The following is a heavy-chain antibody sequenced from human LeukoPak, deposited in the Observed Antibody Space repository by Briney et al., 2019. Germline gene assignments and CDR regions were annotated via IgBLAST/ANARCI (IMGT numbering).Heavy chain of an antibody. D-gene: IGHD3-16*01. CDR3: AKISVDDYVWGSPVALDY. J-gene: IGHJ4*02. Sequence: GGSLRLSCAASGFTFSSYGMHWVRQAPGKGLEWVAVISYDGSNKYYADSVKGRFTISRDNSKNTLYLQMNSLRAEDTAVYYCAKISVDDYVWGSPVALDYWGQGTLVTVSS. CDR2: ISYDGSNK. CDR1: GFTFSSYG. V-gene: IGHV3-30*18.